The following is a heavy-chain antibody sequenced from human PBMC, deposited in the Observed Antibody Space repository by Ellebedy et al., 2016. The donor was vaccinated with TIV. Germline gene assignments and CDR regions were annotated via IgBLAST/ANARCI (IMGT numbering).Heavy chain of an antibody. V-gene: IGHV5-10-1*01. CDR2: IDPSDSYT. CDR1: GYSFTSYW. Sequence: GESLKISCKGSGYSFTSYWISWVRQMPGKGLEWMGRIDPSDSYTNYSPSFQGHVTISADKSIRTAYLQWSSLKASDTAMYYCARDGYKIAAAGTRWFDPWGQGTLVTVSS. J-gene: IGHJ5*02. D-gene: IGHD6-13*01. CDR3: ARDGYKIAAAGTRWFDP.